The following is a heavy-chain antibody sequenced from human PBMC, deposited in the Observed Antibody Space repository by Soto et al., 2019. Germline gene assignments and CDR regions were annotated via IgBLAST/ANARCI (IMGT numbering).Heavy chain of an antibody. CDR3: SRSLNS. V-gene: IGHV3-7*01. CDR1: GLTFSTYW. J-gene: IGHJ4*02. Sequence: EVQLMESGGGLVQPGGSLRLSCAASGLTFSTYWMDWVRQTPGKGLEWVANINQDGSEKNYVDSVKGRFTIYRDNAKNSLYLQMSSLTAEDSALYYCSRSLNSWGQGTLVTVSS. CDR2: INQDGSEK.